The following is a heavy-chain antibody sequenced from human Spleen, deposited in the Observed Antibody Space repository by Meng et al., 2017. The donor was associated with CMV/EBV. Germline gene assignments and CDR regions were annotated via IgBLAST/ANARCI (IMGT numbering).Heavy chain of an antibody. V-gene: IGHV4-39*07. D-gene: IGHD6-19*01. J-gene: IGHJ4*02. CDR2: IYYSGST. Sequence: SETLSLTCTVSGGSISSSSYYWGWIRQPPGKGLEWIGSIYYSGSTYYNPSLKSRVTISVDTSKNQFSLKLSSVTAADTAGYYCARVPFSSRFDNWGQGTLVTVS. CDR1: GGSISSSSYY. CDR3: ARVPFSSRFDN.